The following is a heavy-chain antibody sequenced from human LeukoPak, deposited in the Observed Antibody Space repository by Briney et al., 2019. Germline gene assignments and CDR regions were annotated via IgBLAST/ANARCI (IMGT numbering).Heavy chain of an antibody. J-gene: IGHJ4*02. D-gene: IGHD5-12*01. CDR1: GFTFGVYY. V-gene: IGHV3-11*01. CDR2: ISPTGDII. CDR3: AKADSGYDDGYYFDY. Sequence: GGSLRLSCAASGFTFGVYYMTWIRQAPGRGLEPLSFISPTGDIIKYVDSVKGGFTISRDNAKSSMYLEMNSLRAEDTAVYYCAKADSGYDDGYYFDYWGQGTLVTVSS.